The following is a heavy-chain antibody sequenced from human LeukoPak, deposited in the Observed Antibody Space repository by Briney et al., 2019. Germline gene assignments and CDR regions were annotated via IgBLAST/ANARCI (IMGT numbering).Heavy chain of an antibody. CDR3: ARVRYSSGWYYDAFDI. D-gene: IGHD6-19*01. CDR1: GFTFSNYA. J-gene: IGHJ3*02. CDR2: ISGSGGST. Sequence: GGSLRLSCAAPGFTFSNYAMNWVRQAPGKGLEWVSAISGSGGSTYYADSVKGRFTISRDNSKNTLYLQMNSLRAEDTAVYYCARVRYSSGWYYDAFDIWGQGTMVTVSS. V-gene: IGHV3-23*01.